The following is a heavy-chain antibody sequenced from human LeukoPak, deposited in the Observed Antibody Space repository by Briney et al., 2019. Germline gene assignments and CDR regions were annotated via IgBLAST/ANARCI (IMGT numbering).Heavy chain of an antibody. Sequence: PSETLSLTCAVSGGSISSGGYSWSWIRQPPGKGLEWIGYIYRSGSTYYNPSLKSRVTISVDRSKNQFSLKLSSVTAADTAVYYCARERITMVRGGRGAFDIWGQGTMVTVSS. J-gene: IGHJ3*02. CDR1: GGSISSGGYS. CDR3: ARERITMVRGGRGAFDI. D-gene: IGHD3-10*01. V-gene: IGHV4-30-2*01. CDR2: IYRSGST.